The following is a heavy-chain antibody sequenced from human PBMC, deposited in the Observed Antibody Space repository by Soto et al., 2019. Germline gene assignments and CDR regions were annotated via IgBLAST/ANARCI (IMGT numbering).Heavy chain of an antibody. CDR1: GGSISSCY. V-gene: IGHV4-59*01. Sequence: PSETLSLTCTVSGGSISSCYWSWIRQPPGKGLEWIGYIYYSGSTNYNPSLKSRVTISVDTSKNQFSLKLSSVTAADTAVYYCARVYSSSSPYYYYYYMDVWGKGTTVTVSS. CDR2: IYYSGST. D-gene: IGHD6-6*01. CDR3: ARVYSSSSPYYYYYYMDV. J-gene: IGHJ6*03.